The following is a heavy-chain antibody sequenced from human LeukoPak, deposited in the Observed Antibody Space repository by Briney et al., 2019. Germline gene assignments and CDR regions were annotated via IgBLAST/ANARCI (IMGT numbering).Heavy chain of an antibody. J-gene: IGHJ4*02. V-gene: IGHV4-39*01. CDR1: GGSISSSSYY. Sequence: NPSETLSLTCTVSGGSISSSSYYWGWIRQPPGKGLEWIGSIYYSGSTYYNPSLKSRVTISVDTSKNQFSLKLSSVTAADTAVYYCARHRNFLDYYGSGSYPTPPNHWGQGTLVTVSS. CDR2: IYYSGST. CDR3: ARHRNFLDYYGSGSYPTPPNH. D-gene: IGHD3-10*01.